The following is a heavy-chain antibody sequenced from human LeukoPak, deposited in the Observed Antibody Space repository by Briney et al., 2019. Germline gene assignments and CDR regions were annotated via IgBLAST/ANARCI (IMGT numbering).Heavy chain of an antibody. CDR3: AREARLYVSSWYTGFDY. CDR1: GGSISSSSYY. J-gene: IGHJ4*02. V-gene: IGHV4-39*07. D-gene: IGHD6-13*01. Sequence: PSETLSPTCTVSGGSISSSSYYWGWIRQPPGKGLEWIGSIYYSGSTYYNPSLKSRVTISVDTSKNQFSLKLSSVTAADTAVYYCAREARLYVSSWYTGFDYWGQGTLVTVSS. CDR2: IYYSGST.